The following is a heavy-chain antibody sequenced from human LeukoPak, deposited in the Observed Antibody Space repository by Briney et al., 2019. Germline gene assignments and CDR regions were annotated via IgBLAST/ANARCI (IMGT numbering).Heavy chain of an antibody. D-gene: IGHD6-13*01. CDR2: IDTDGSST. CDR1: GFTFSSYW. Sequence: GGSLRLSCAASGFTFSSYWMHWVRQAPGKGLVRVSRIDTDGSSTNYADSVKGRFTISRDNAKNTLYLQMNSLRAEDTAVYYCARLDSSWSYYYYYYMDVWGKGTTVTVSS. CDR3: ARLDSSWSYYYYYYMDV. J-gene: IGHJ6*03. V-gene: IGHV3-74*01.